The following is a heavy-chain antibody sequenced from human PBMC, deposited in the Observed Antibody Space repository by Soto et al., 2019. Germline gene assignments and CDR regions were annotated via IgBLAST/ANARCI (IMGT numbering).Heavy chain of an antibody. D-gene: IGHD5-12*01. Sequence: GGSLRLSCEASGFIFSEFGMHWVRQAPGKGLEWVADISYDGNNKYYAQSVKGRFTISRDNSKNTLFLNMYSLRPEETAVYHCVKGDLDIAGVNSSDAFDVWGQGTMVTVSS. CDR2: ISYDGNNK. CDR3: VKGDLDIAGVNSSDAFDV. J-gene: IGHJ3*01. V-gene: IGHV3-30*18. CDR1: GFIFSEFG.